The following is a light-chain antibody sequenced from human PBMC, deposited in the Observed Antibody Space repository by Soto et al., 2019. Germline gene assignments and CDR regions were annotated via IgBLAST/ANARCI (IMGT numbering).Light chain of an antibody. J-gene: IGLJ1*01. CDR1: SSDVGGYTY. V-gene: IGLV2-14*01. CDR3: SSYTTSSLYV. CDR2: DVS. Sequence: QSVLTQPASVSGSPGQSMAISCTGTSSDVGGYTYVSWYQQYPGKAPKVLIYDVSKRPSGVSDRFSGSKSGNTASLTISGLQSEDEADYYCSSYTTSSLYVFGTGTKVTVL.